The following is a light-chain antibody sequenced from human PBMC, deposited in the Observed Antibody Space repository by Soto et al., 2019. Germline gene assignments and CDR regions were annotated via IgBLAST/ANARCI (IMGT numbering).Light chain of an antibody. V-gene: IGLV2-14*01. CDR2: GVS. Sequence: QSVLTQPASVSGSPGQSITISCTGASSDLGGYNYVSWYQQNPGKAPKLVIYGVSNRPSGVSNRFSGSKSANTASLTISGLQAEDEADYYCSSYTTSSTLVVFGGGTKLTVL. CDR3: SSYTTSSTLVV. J-gene: IGLJ2*01. CDR1: SSDLGGYNY.